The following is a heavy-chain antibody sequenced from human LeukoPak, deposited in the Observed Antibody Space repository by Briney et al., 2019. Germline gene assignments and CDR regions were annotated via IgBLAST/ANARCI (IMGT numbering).Heavy chain of an antibody. D-gene: IGHD1-1*01. CDR2: INAGNGDT. J-gene: IGHJ4*02. Sequence: ASVKVSCKASGYTFTSHAIHWVRRAPGQRLEWMGWINAGNGDTKYSQKFQGGVTFARDTSASTANMELSSLRSEDTAVYYCARDRGGTGDFDYWGQGTLVTVSS. V-gene: IGHV1-3*01. CDR3: ARDRGGTGDFDY. CDR1: GYTFTSHA.